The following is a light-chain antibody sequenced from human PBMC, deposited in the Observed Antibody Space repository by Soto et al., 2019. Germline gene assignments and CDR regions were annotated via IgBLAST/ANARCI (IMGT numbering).Light chain of an antibody. V-gene: IGKV1-5*03. J-gene: IGKJ2*01. Sequence: DILMTQSPSTLSASVGDRVIITCRASQSISGWLAWYQQKPGRAPNLLIYKASTLASGVPSRFSGSGSGTEFSLTISSLQPDDFATYYCQQYNSYPYTFGQGTKLEIK. CDR1: QSISGW. CDR2: KAS. CDR3: QQYNSYPYT.